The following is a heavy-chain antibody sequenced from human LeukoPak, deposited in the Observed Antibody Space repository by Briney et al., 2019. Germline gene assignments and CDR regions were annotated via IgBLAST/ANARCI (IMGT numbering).Heavy chain of an antibody. CDR1: GFTFSTYW. Sequence: PGGSLRLSCAASGFTFSTYWMTWVRQAPGKGLEWVAAIKQDGSINFYVDSVKGRFTISRDNAKNSLYLQMNSLRVEDTAVYYCERDNSGFDQWGQGALVTVSS. CDR3: ERDNSGFDQ. J-gene: IGHJ4*02. V-gene: IGHV3-7*01. CDR2: IKQDGSIN. D-gene: IGHD6-19*01.